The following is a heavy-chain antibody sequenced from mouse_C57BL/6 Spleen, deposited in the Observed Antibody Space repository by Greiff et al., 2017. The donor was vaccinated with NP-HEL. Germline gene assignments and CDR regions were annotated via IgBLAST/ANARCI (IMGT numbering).Heavy chain of an antibody. CDR1: GYSFTDYN. Sequence: EVQLQQSGPELVKPGASVKISCKASGYSFTDYNMNWVKQSNGKSLEWIGVINPNYGTTSYNQKFKGKATLTVDQSSSTAYMQLNSLTSEDSAVYYCARWRGIAVITTVVDAMDYWGQGTSVTVSS. V-gene: IGHV1-39*01. D-gene: IGHD1-1*01. J-gene: IGHJ4*01. CDR3: ARWRGIAVITTVVDAMDY. CDR2: INPNYGTT.